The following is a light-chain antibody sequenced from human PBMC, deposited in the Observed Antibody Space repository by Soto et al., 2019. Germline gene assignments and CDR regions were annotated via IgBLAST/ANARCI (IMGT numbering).Light chain of an antibody. CDR1: QSVSNSY. CDR2: AAS. Sequence: EIVLTQSPGTLSLSPGERATLSCRASQSVSNSYLAWYRQKPGQAPRLLIYAASSRATGTPDRFSGSGSGTVFTLTISRLEPEDFAVYYCQQYGSSFTFGPGTKVDIK. CDR3: QQYGSSFT. V-gene: IGKV3-20*01. J-gene: IGKJ3*01.